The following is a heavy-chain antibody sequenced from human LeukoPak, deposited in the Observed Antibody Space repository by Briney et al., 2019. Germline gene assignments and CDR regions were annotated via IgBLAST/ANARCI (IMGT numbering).Heavy chain of an antibody. Sequence: GASVKVSCKASGYTFTSYYMHWVRQAPGQGLEWMGIINPSGGSTSYAQKFQGRVTMTRDMSTSTVYMELSSLRSEDTAVYYCARDLAYCGGDCYSGEYYYYYYMDVWGKGTTVTVSS. V-gene: IGHV1-46*01. D-gene: IGHD2-21*02. J-gene: IGHJ6*03. CDR2: INPSGGST. CDR1: GYTFTSYY. CDR3: ARDLAYCGGDCYSGEYYYYYYMDV.